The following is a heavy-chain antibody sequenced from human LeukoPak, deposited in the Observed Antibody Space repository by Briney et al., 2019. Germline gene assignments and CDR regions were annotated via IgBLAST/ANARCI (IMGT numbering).Heavy chain of an antibody. CDR1: GGSLNSYY. D-gene: IGHD3-10*01. J-gene: IGHJ6*02. Sequence: SGSLCLSCAVSGGSLNSYYWSSICERPGGGLWWGGYIYYSGGAHYNPSLNSRVTISMDPSKHHFSLKLSSVTAADTAIYSCARTSRHFYGSGSNLTPWPADMDVWGQGTKVTVSS. CDR2: IYYSGGA. CDR3: ARTSRHFYGSGSNLTPWPADMDV. V-gene: IGHV4-59*01.